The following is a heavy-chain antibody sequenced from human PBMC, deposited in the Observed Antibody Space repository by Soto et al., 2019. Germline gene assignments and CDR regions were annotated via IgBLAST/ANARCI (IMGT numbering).Heavy chain of an antibody. CDR1: GDSISSSLYY. Sequence: SETLSLTCTVSGDSISSSLYYWTWIRQHPGKGLEWIGYIYYSGSTYYNPSLKSRVRISIDTSNNQFSLKLDSVTAADTAIYYCARDHGREFWRPPYHYYATDVWGQGTPVTVSS. CDR2: IYYSGST. V-gene: IGHV4-31*03. CDR3: ARDHGREFWRPPYHYYATDV. J-gene: IGHJ6*02. D-gene: IGHD3-3*01.